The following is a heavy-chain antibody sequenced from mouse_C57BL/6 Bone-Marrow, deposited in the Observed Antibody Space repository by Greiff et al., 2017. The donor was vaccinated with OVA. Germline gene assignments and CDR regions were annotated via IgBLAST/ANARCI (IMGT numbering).Heavy chain of an antibody. J-gene: IGHJ3*01. D-gene: IGHD4-1*01. CDR3: ARGGTGTSFAY. V-gene: IGHV1-82*01. CDR1: GYAFSSSW. Sequence: QVQLQQSGPELVKPGASVKISCKASGYAFSSSWMNWVKQRPGKGLEWIGRIYPGDGDTNYNGKFKGKATLTADKSSSTAYMQLSSLTSEDSAVYFCARGGTGTSFAYWGQGTLVTVSA. CDR2: IYPGDGDT.